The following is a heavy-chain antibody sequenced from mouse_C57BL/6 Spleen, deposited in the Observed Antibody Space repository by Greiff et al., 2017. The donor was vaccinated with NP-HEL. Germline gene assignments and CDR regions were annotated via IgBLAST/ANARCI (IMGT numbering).Heavy chain of an antibody. Sequence: VQLVESGAELVRPGASVTLSCKASGYTFTDYEMHWVKQTPVHGLEWIGAIDPETGGTAYNQKFKGKAILTADKSSSTAYMELRSLTSEDSAVYYCTRRYYGSSPWYFDVWGTGTTVTVSS. CDR2: IDPETGGT. CDR1: GYTFTDYE. J-gene: IGHJ1*03. V-gene: IGHV1-15*01. D-gene: IGHD1-1*01. CDR3: TRRYYGSSPWYFDV.